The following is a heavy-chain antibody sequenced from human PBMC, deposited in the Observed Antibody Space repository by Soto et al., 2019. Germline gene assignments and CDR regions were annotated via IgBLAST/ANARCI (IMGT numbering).Heavy chain of an antibody. CDR1: GFTFNDFE. CDR3: AGRFGRFKY. Sequence: EVQLLESGGGLVQPGGSLRLSCGGTGFTFNDFEMNWVRQAPGKGLEWLAYIDGSGTTKKYADSVRDRFTISRDNPNNSRFLQTSCVSGADTALYFCAGRFGRFKYWYQGTLVCVSS. D-gene: IGHD3-10*01. CDR2: IDGSGTTK. V-gene: IGHV3-48*03. J-gene: IGHJ4*02.